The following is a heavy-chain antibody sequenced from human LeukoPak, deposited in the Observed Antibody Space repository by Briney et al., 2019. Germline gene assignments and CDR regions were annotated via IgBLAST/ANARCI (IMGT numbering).Heavy chain of an antibody. D-gene: IGHD2-2*01. CDR3: AKGAAIFYYYMDV. CDR2: IIPIFGTA. Sequence: SVKVFCKASGGTFSSYAISWVRQAPGQGLEWMGGIIPIFGTANYAQKFQGRVTITTDESTSTAYMELSSLRSEDTAVYYCAKGAAIFYYYMDVWGKGTTVTVSS. J-gene: IGHJ6*03. V-gene: IGHV1-69*05. CDR1: GGTFSSYA.